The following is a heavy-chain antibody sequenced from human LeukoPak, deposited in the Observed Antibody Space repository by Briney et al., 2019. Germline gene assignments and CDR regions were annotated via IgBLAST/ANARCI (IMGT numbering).Heavy chain of an antibody. D-gene: IGHD6-19*01. Sequence: PGGSLRLSCAASGFTFSNYAMNWVRQAPGKGLEWVSSISSSSSYIYYADSVKGRFTISRDNAKNSLYLQMNSLRAEDTAVYYCARDRVAVAGTFDYWGQGTLVTVSS. J-gene: IGHJ4*02. CDR3: ARDRVAVAGTFDY. V-gene: IGHV3-21*01. CDR2: ISSSSSYI. CDR1: GFTFSNYA.